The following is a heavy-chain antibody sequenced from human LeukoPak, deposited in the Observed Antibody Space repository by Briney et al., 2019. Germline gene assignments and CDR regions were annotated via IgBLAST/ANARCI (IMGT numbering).Heavy chain of an antibody. CDR1: GFTSSDYY. J-gene: IGHJ4*02. Sequence: GGSLRLSCAASGFTSSDYYMSWLRQAPGKGLEWISYISSSSSYTNYADSVKGRFTISRDNAKNSLYLQMNSLRAEDTAVYYCARGGRSSWNDYWGQGTLVTVSS. CDR3: ARGGRSSWNDY. D-gene: IGHD6-13*01. CDR2: ISSSSSYT. V-gene: IGHV3-11*06.